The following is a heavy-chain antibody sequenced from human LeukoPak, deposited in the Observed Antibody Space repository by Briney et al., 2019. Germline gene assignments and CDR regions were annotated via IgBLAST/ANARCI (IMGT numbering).Heavy chain of an antibody. D-gene: IGHD6-19*01. CDR3: ARDGEYSSGWYVLDY. CDR2: ISSSSSYI. J-gene: IGHJ4*02. CDR1: GFTFSSYS. V-gene: IGHV3-21*01. Sequence: TGGSLRLSCAASGFTFSSYSMNWVRQAPGKGLEWVSSISSSSSYIYYADSVKGRFTISRDNAKNSLYLQMNSLRAEDTAVYFCARDGEYSSGWYVLDYWGQGTLVTVSS.